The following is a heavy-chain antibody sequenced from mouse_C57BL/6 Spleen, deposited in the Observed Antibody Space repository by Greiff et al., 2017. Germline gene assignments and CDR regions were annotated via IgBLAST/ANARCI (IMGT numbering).Heavy chain of an antibody. CDR1: GFTFSDYG. D-gene: IGHD1-1*01. Sequence: EVQLQESGGGLVKPGGSLKLSCAASGFTFSDYGMHWVRQAPEKGLEWVAYISSGSSTIYYADTVKGRFTISRDNAKNTLFLQMTSLRSEDTAMYYCARNYGDYYAMDYWGQGTSVTVSS. CDR2: ISSGSSTI. V-gene: IGHV5-17*01. J-gene: IGHJ4*01. CDR3: ARNYGDYYAMDY.